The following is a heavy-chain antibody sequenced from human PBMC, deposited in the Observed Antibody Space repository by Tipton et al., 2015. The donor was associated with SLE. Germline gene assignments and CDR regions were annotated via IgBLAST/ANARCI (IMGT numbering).Heavy chain of an antibody. D-gene: IGHD6-19*01. Sequence: SLRLSCAASGFTFSSYWMSWVRQAPGKGLEWVANIKYDGSVEYYVDSVKGRFTISRDNGKNSLYLQMNSLRIEDSALYYCTKEHSSGWPNLASWGQGTMVNVSS. CDR3: TKEHSSGWPNLAS. J-gene: IGHJ5*02. CDR1: GFTFSSYW. V-gene: IGHV3-7*03. CDR2: IKYDGSVE.